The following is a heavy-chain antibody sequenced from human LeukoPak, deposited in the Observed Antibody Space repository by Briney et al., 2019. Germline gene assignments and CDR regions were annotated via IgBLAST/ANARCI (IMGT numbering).Heavy chain of an antibody. CDR3: ASQGDLGFGYTFDY. V-gene: IGHV4-59*12. CDR1: GGSISSYY. CDR2: IYYSGST. Sequence: SETLSLTCTVSGGSISSYYWSWIRQPPGKGLEWIGYIYYSGSTNYNPSLKSRVTISVDTSKNQFSLKLSSVTAADTAVYYCASQGDLGFGYTFDYWGQGTLVTVSS. D-gene: IGHD6-13*01. J-gene: IGHJ4*02.